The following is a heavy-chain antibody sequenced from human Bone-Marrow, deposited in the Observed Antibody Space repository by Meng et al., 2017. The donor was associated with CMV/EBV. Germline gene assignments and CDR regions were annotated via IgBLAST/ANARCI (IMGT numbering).Heavy chain of an antibody. D-gene: IGHD3-10*01. J-gene: IGHJ5*02. CDR1: GFTFSSYA. Sequence: GESLKISCAASGFTFSSYAMSWVRQAPGKGLEWVSAISGSGGSTYYADSVKGRFTISRDNSKNTLYLQMNSLRAEDTALYHCARGITESLFDPWGQGTLVTVSS. V-gene: IGHV3-23*01. CDR3: ARGITESLFDP. CDR2: ISGSGGST.